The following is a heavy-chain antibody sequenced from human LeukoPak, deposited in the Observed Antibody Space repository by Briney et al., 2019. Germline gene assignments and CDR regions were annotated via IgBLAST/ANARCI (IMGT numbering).Heavy chain of an antibody. CDR1: GFTFSSYA. CDR3: AKAHYGSGSYYNNHDAFDI. J-gene: IGHJ3*02. D-gene: IGHD3-10*01. CDR2: ISGSGGST. Sequence: GGSLRLSCAASGFTFSSYAMSWVRQAPGKGLEWVSAISGSGGSTYYADSVKGRFTISRDNSKNTLYLQMNGLRAEDTAVYYCAKAHYGSGSYYNNHDAFDIWGQGTMVTVSS. V-gene: IGHV3-23*01.